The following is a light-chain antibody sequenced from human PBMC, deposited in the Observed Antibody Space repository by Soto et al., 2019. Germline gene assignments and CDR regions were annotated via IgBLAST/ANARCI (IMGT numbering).Light chain of an antibody. Sequence: TQSPASVSAPPEDRETIPCRASQSISISLNWYQLKPGKAPSLLMYGASYLKSGVPTRFSGSGSGTDFTLTISSLQPEDFATYYCQQSYTTPWTFGQGAKVDIK. CDR1: QSISIS. J-gene: IGKJ1*01. V-gene: IGKV1-39*01. CDR3: QQSYTTPWT. CDR2: GAS.